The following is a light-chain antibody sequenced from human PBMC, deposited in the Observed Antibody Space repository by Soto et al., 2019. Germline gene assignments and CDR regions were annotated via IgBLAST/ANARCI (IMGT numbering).Light chain of an antibody. CDR2: DVS. Sequence: SALTQPASGSGSPGQSITISCTGASSDVGGYNYVSWYQQHPGKAPKVLISDVSNRPSGISNRFSGSKSGNTASLTISGLQAEDEADYYCSSYTSIDTWVFGTGTKVTVL. CDR1: SSDVGGYNY. CDR3: SSYTSIDTWV. V-gene: IGLV2-14*01. J-gene: IGLJ1*01.